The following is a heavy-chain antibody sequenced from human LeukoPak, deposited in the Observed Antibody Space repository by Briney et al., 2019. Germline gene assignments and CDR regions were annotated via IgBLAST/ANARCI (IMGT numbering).Heavy chain of an antibody. CDR2: ISSSSSYI. D-gene: IGHD6-13*01. CDR3: ARDGIAAAGTRTLDY. J-gene: IGHJ4*02. CDR1: GFTFSSYS. V-gene: IGHV3-21*01. Sequence: PGGSLRLSCAASGFTFSSYSMNWVRQAPGKGLEWVSSISSSSSYICYADSVKGRFTISRDNAKNSLYLQMNSLRAEDTAVYYCARDGIAAAGTRTLDYWGQGTLVTVSS.